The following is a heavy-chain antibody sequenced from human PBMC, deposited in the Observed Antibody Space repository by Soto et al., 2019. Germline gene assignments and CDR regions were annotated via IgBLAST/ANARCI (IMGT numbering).Heavy chain of an antibody. J-gene: IGHJ5*02. CDR3: ARELKVVVPAAIGWFDP. CDR1: GGTFSSYA. V-gene: IGHV1-69*06. CDR2: IIPIFGTA. Sequence: SVKVSCKASGGTFSSYAISWVRQAPGQGLEWMGGIIPIFGTANYAQKFQGRVTITADKSTSTAYMELSSLRSEDTAVYYCARELKVVVPAAIGWFDPWGQGTLVTVSS. D-gene: IGHD2-2*01.